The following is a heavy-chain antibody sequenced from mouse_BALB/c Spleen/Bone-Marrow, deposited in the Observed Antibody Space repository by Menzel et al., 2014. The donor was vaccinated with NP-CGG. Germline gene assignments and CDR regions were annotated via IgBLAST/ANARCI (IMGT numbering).Heavy chain of an antibody. J-gene: IGHJ3*01. CDR2: ILPGSGST. CDR3: ASFYGQFAY. V-gene: IGHV1-9*01. Sequence: VHLAESGAELMKPGASVKISCKATGYTFSSYWIEWVKQRPGHGLEWIGEILPGSGSTNYNEKFKGKATFTADTSSNTAYMQLSSLTSEDSAVYYCASFYGQFAYWGQGTLVTVSA. D-gene: IGHD1-1*02. CDR1: GYTFSSYW.